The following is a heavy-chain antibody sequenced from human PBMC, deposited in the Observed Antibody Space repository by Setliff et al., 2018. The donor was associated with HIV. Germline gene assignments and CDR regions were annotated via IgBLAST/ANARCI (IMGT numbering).Heavy chain of an antibody. D-gene: IGHD3-3*01. CDR3: ARGTAYYNFWSGYSQDYYYYMDV. J-gene: IGHJ6*03. Sequence: LSLTCAVSGGSFSGYYWSWIRQSPGKGLEWIGEINHSGSTKYNPSLKSRVTISVDTSKNQFSLKLSSVTAADTAVYYCARGTAYYNFWSGYSQDYYYYMDVWGKGTTVTVSS. CDR1: GGSFSGYY. V-gene: IGHV4-34*01. CDR2: INHSGST.